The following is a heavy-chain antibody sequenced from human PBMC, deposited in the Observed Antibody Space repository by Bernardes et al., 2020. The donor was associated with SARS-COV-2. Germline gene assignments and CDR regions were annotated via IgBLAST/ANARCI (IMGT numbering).Heavy chain of an antibody. J-gene: IGHJ4*02. CDR3: AHGRYDFWSGYYRGPFDY. CDR2: IYWDDEK. D-gene: IGHD3-3*01. CDR1: GFSVTTSGVG. V-gene: IGHV2-5*02. Sequence: SGPTLVKPTQTLTLTCTFSGFSVTTSGVGVGWIRQPPGKALEWLALIYWDDEKHYRPSLKTRLTITKDTFKNQVVLTMTNMDPVDTGTYYCAHGRYDFWSGYYRGPFDYWGQGILVTVSS.